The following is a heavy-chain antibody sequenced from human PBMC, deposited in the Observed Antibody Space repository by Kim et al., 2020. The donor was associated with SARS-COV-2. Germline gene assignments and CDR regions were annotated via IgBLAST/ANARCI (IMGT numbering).Heavy chain of an antibody. J-gene: IGHJ4*02. Sequence: ASVKVSCKASGYTFTSYTIHWVRQVPGQRPEWMGWINAGNGNTRYSQKFQGRVTMTRDTSASTVYIGLSSLRSEDTAVFYCARAPPVAGLFRFDSWGQGTLVPVSS. D-gene: IGHD6-19*01. V-gene: IGHV1-3*01. CDR1: GYTFTSYT. CDR3: ARAPPVAGLFRFDS. CDR2: INAGNGNT.